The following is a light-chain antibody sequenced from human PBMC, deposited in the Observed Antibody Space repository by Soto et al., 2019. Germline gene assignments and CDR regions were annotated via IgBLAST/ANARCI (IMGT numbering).Light chain of an antibody. V-gene: IGKV3-20*01. Sequence: EIVLTQSPGTLYLSPGERATLSCRASQSVSSSYLAWYQQKPGQAPRLLIYGASSRATGIPDRFSGSRSWTDFTLTSSMPKPEDFAVYYCHQYGSSITFGQGTRLEIK. CDR3: HQYGSSIT. J-gene: IGKJ5*01. CDR2: GAS. CDR1: QSVSSSY.